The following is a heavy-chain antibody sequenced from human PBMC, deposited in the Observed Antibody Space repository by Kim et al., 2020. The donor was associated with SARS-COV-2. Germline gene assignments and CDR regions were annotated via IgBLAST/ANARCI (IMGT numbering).Heavy chain of an antibody. CDR3: ARQGIAAAGTRVRFDP. Sequence: SLKSRVTISVDTSKNQFSLKLSSVTAADTAVYYCARQGIAAAGTRVRFDPWGQGTLVTVSS. D-gene: IGHD6-13*01. J-gene: IGHJ5*02. V-gene: IGHV4-39*01.